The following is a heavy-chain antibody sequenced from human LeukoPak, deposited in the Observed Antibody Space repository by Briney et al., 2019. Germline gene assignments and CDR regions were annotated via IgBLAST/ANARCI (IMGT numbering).Heavy chain of an antibody. CDR1: GGTFSSYA. V-gene: IGHV1-69*06. J-gene: IGHJ4*02. Sequence: SVKVSCKASGGTFSSYAISWVRQAPGQGLEWMGGIIPIFGTANYAKKFQGRVTITADKSTSTAYMEPSSLRSEDTAVYYCARERPAVGYSYGYYFDYWGQGTLVTVSS. D-gene: IGHD5-18*01. CDR3: ARERPAVGYSYGYYFDY. CDR2: IIPIFGTA.